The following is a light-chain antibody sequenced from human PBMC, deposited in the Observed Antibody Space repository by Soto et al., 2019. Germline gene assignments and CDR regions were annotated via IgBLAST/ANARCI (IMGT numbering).Light chain of an antibody. J-gene: IGKJ1*01. Sequence: DIQMTQSPSTLSASVGDRVTINCRASQSINNWLAWYQQKPGKAPKLLIYEASSLEGGVPSRFSGSGSGTDFTLTISRLQPDDFATYFCQQYFGPWTFGQGTKVEVK. CDR2: EAS. CDR1: QSINNW. CDR3: QQYFGPWT. V-gene: IGKV1-5*03.